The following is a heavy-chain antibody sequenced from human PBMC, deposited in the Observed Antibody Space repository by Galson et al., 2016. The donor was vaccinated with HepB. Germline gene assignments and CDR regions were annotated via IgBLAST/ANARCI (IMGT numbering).Heavy chain of an antibody. D-gene: IGHD1-26*01. Sequence: ETLSLTCSVSGVSVSSTYYWHWIRQPPGKGLEWIGSIFSSGSTSYNPSLKSRVTISIDTSKNQFSLRLTSVTAADTAFYYCARDIAEGGTTTLDYWGHGALVTVSS. J-gene: IGHJ4*01. CDR2: IFSSGST. CDR3: ARDIAEGGTTTLDY. CDR1: GVSVSSTYY. V-gene: IGHV4-61*01.